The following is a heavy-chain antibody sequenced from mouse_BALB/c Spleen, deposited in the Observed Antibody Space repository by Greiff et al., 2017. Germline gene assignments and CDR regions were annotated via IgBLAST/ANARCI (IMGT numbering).Heavy chain of an antibody. V-gene: IGHV14-4*02. CDR1: GFNIKDYY. J-gene: IGHJ3*01. Sequence: EVQLQQSGAELVRSGASVKLSCTASGFNIKDYYMHWVKQRPEQGLEWIGWIDPENGDTEYAPKFQGKATMTADTSSNTAYLQLSSLTSEDTAVYYCNACYGSSYEAYWGQGTLVTVSA. CDR2: IDPENGDT. CDR3: NACYGSSYEAY. D-gene: IGHD1-1*01.